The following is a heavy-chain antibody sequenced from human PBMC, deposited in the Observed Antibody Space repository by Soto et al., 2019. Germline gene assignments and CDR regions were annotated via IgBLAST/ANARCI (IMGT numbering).Heavy chain of an antibody. CDR1: GGSLSGATYS. J-gene: IGHJ4*02. CDR3: ARSREFDY. Sequence: SETLSLTCGVSGGSLSGATYSWNWIRQPPGKGPEWIGYIFPSGTTYYNPSLKSRVTISIDVSKNQFSLSLRSLTAADTAVYYCARSREFDYWSQGTLVTVSS. V-gene: IGHV4-30-2*01. CDR2: IFPSGTT.